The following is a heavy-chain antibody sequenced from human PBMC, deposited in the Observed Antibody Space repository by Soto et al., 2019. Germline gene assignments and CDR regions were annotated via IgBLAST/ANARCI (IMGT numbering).Heavy chain of an antibody. V-gene: IGHV3-33*01. CDR1: GFSFSSYG. Sequence: PGGSLRLSCAASGFSFSSYGMHWVRQAPGKGLEWVAVIWYDGSNKYYADSVKGRFTISRDNSMYTLYLQMNSLRAEDTAVYYCARESVAVAGTDFDYWGQGTLVTV. CDR3: ARESVAVAGTDFDY. D-gene: IGHD6-19*01. CDR2: IWYDGSNK. J-gene: IGHJ4*02.